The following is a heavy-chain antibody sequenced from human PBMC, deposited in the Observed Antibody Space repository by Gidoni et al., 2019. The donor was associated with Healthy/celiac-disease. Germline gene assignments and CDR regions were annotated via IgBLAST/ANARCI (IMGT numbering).Heavy chain of an antibody. Sequence: EVQLVESGGGLLQPGGSLRLSCAASGFPFSSYSMNWVRQAPGKGLEWVSYISSSSITIYYADSVKGRFTISRDNAKNSLYLQMTSLRAEDTAVYYCARDTMPSPLFDYWGQGTLVTVSS. D-gene: IGHD3-3*01. V-gene: IGHV3-48*01. CDR3: ARDTMPSPLFDY. CDR1: GFPFSSYS. CDR2: ISSSSITI. J-gene: IGHJ4*02.